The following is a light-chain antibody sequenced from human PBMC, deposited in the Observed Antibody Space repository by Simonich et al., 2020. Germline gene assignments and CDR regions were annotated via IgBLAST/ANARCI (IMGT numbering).Light chain of an antibody. CDR3: QQYYSTPPT. CDR2: WAS. V-gene: IGKV4-1*01. J-gene: IGKJ1*01. CDR1: QSVLYSSNNKNY. Sequence: DIVMTQSPDSLAVSLGERATINSNSSQSVLYSSNNKNYLAWYQQKPGQPPKLLIYWASTLESGVPDRFSGSGSGTDFTLTISSLQAEDVAVYYCQQYYSTPPTFGQGTKVEIK.